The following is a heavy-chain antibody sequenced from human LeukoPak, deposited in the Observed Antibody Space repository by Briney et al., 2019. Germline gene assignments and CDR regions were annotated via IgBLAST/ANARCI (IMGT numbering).Heavy chain of an antibody. J-gene: IGHJ3*01. V-gene: IGHV4-39*07. D-gene: IGHD3-9*01. CDR1: GASINSVNYY. CDR3: ARVSGQERSNILRGHAFDV. Sequence: SETLSLTCTVSGASINSVNYYWGWIRQPPGKGLEWIGSMYFSGSTYYNPSLKSRVTVSEDTSRNHFFLRLMFVTAADTAVYCARVSGQERSNILRGHAFDVWGQGTMVTVSA. CDR2: MYFSGST.